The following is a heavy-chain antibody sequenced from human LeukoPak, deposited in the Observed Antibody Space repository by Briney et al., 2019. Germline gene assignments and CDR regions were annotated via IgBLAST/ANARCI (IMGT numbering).Heavy chain of an antibody. CDR1: GGSFSGYY. J-gene: IGHJ4*02. CDR2: IYYSGST. D-gene: IGHD5-12*01. V-gene: IGHV4-34*01. CDR3: ARLRSGYDLFDY. Sequence: SETLSLTCAVYGGSFSGYYWSWIRQPPGKGLEWIGSIYYSGSTYYNPSLKSRVTISVDTSKNQFSLKLRSVTAADTAVYYCARLRSGYDLFDYWGQGTLVTVSS.